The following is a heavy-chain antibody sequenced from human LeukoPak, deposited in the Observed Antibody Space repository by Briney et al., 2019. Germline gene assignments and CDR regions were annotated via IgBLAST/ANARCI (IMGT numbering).Heavy chain of an antibody. CDR1: GFTFSSYS. D-gene: IGHD2-2*01. J-gene: IGHJ4*02. CDR3: VRDPDALDF. CDR2: VSKITHRK. Sequence: PGGSLRLSCAASGFTFSSYSMNWVRRAPGKGLEWVSYVSKITHRKLYADSVRGRFTISRDDVTNSHYLQMDSLRVEDTAVYYCVRDPDALDFWGRGTQVIVSS. V-gene: IGHV3-48*01.